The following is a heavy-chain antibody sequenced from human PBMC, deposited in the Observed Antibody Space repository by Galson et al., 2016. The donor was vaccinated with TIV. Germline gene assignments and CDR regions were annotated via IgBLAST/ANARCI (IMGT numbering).Heavy chain of an antibody. CDR2: IIGMFGTT. CDR1: GGTFSSYA. J-gene: IGHJ4*02. CDR3: ARARGYSGHEGNY. D-gene: IGHD5-12*01. V-gene: IGHV1-69*13. Sequence: SVKVSCKASGGTFSSYAFSWVRQAPGQGLEWTGRIIGMFGTTNYAQKFQGRVTITADELTSTAYMELSSLRSEDTAMYYCARARGYSGHEGNYWGQGTLVTVSS.